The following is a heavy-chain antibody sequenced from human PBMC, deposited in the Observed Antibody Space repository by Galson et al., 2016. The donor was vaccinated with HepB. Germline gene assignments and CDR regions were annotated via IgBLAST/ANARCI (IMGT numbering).Heavy chain of an antibody. D-gene: IGHD3-10*01. CDR3: ARGAGGYFDY. J-gene: IGHJ4*02. CDR2: ISAYNGDT. CDR1: GYTFTNYG. V-gene: IGHV1-18*01. Sequence: SVKVSCKASGYTFTNYGLSWVRQAPGQGLEYMGWISAYNGDTNYAQNLQGRVTMTTDTSTSTAYMELRGLRSDDTAVYYCARGAGGYFDYWGQGTLVTVSS.